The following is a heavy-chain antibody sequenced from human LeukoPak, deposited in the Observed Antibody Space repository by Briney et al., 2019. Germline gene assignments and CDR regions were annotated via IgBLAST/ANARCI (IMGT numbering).Heavy chain of an antibody. CDR3: ARHPTGFPNWFDA. V-gene: IGHV4-39*01. D-gene: IGHD2-8*02. CDR2: IYYSGTT. Sequence: PSETLSLTCTVSGGSIISSSYNWGWIRQPPGKGLEWIGTIYYSGTTYYNPSLKSRVTISVDTSKNQFSLKVNSVTAADTAVYYCARHPTGFPNWFDAWGQGTRVTVSS. J-gene: IGHJ5*02. CDR1: GGSIISSSYN.